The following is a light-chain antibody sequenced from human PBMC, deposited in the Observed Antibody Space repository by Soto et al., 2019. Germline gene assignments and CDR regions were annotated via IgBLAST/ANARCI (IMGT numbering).Light chain of an antibody. CDR2: EVS. J-gene: IGLJ2*01. V-gene: IGLV2-8*01. CDR1: SSDVGGYKY. CDR3: SSYAASNTLI. Sequence: QSALTQPPSASGSPGQAVTISCTGTSSDVGGYKYVSWYQQHPGKAPQLMIYEVSKRPSGVPDRFSGSKSGNTASLTVSGLQAEDEADYYCSSYAASNTLIFGGGTKLTVL.